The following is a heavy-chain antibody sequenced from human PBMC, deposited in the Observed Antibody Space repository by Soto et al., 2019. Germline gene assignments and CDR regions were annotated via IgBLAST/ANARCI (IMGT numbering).Heavy chain of an antibody. V-gene: IGHV3-23*01. CDR3: AKDEGVRFGELFPDALDI. D-gene: IGHD3-10*01. CDR1: GFTFSSYA. Sequence: GGSLRLSCAASGFTFSSYAMSWVRQAPGKGLEWVSAISGSGGSTYYADSVKGRFTISRDNAKNTLYLQMNSLRAEDTAVYYCAKDEGVRFGELFPDALDIWGQGTMVTVSS. J-gene: IGHJ3*02. CDR2: ISGSGGST.